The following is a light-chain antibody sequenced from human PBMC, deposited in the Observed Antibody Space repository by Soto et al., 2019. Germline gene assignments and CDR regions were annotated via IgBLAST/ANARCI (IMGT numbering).Light chain of an antibody. V-gene: IGLV6-57*02. CDR1: SGSIASGY. Sequence: NFMLTQPHSVPESPGKTVTISCTGSSGSIASGYVQWYQQRPGSAPTTLIYEDNQRPAGVPERFSGSIDSSSNSASLTISGLRPEDEADYYCQSSDGNNMVFGGGTKLTVL. J-gene: IGLJ2*01. CDR3: QSSDGNNMV. CDR2: EDN.